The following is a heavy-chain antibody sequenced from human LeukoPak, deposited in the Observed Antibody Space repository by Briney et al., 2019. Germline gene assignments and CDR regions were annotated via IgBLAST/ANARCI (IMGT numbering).Heavy chain of an antibody. CDR1: GYTFTGYY. CDR3: ARDLLYDSSGYYRDY. D-gene: IGHD3-22*01. V-gene: IGHV1-2*02. J-gene: IGHJ4*02. Sequence: EASVKVSCKASGYTFTGYYMHWVRQAPGQGLEWMGWINPNSGGTNYAQKFQGRVTMTRDTSISTAYMELSRLRSDDTAVYYCARDLLYDSSGYYRDYWGQGTLVTVSS. CDR2: INPNSGGT.